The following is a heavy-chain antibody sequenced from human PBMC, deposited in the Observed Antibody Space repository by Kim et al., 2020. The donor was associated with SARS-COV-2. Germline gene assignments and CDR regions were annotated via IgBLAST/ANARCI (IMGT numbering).Heavy chain of an antibody. CDR2: IYSSGST. D-gene: IGHD3-16*01. Sequence: SETLSLTCTLSGGSVTSDRHFWTWIRQTPNKGLEWIGYIYSSGSTNYNPSLRSRVTMSVDTTSNQFSLKLTSVTAADTAVYYCASRLSHLMAHP. CDR3: ASRLSHLMAHP. CDR1: GGSVTSDRHF. V-gene: IGHV4-61*01. J-gene: IGHJ5*02.